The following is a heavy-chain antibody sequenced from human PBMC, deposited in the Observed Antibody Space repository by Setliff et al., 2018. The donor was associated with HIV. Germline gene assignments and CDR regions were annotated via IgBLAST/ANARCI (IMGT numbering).Heavy chain of an antibody. CDR2: IFYTGFT. D-gene: IGHD1-1*01. Sequence: SETLSLTCSVSGDSFSTSSYFWGCVPQSPGGGLEWIGNIFYTGFTHYNPSLKSRVTISIDTSKNHFSLSLASVSDSDTAVYYCTREGRGDPALATTRLDYWGQGKLVTVTS. J-gene: IGHJ4*02. CDR3: TREGRGDPALATTRLDY. V-gene: IGHV4-39*02. CDR1: GDSFSTSSYF.